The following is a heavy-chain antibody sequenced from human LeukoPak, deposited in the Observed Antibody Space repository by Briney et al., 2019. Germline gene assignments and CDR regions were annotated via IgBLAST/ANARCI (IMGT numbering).Heavy chain of an antibody. Sequence: GASVKVSCKASGYTFTSYGISWVRQAPGQGLEWMGWISPYNTNTNNVQNLQGRVTMTTDTSTSTAYMELKSLRSDDTAVYYCARRTYSSSSSIFDYWGQGTLVTVSS. CDR2: ISPYNTNT. CDR1: GYTFTSYG. CDR3: ARRTYSSSSSIFDY. J-gene: IGHJ4*02. V-gene: IGHV1-18*01. D-gene: IGHD6-6*01.